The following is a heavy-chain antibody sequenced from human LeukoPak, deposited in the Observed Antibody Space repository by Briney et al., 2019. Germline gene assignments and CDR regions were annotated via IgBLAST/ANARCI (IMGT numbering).Heavy chain of an antibody. CDR1: GGSISSSNW. J-gene: IGHJ6*03. V-gene: IGHV4-4*02. D-gene: IGHD5-12*01. CDR3: ARRCGYGLHRYYHMDV. CDR2: IYHSGST. Sequence: PSGTLSLTCAVSGGSISSSNWWSWVRPPPGKGLEWIGVIYHSGSTNYNPSLKSRVTISVDTSKNQFSLKLSSVTAADTAVYYCARRCGYGLHRYYHMDVWGKGTTVTVSS.